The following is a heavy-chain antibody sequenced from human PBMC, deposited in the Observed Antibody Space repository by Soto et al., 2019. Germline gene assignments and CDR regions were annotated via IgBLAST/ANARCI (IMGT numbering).Heavy chain of an antibody. CDR1: GFAVSTNY. J-gene: IGHJ6*02. Sequence: EVQLVESGGGLIQPGGSLRLSCAASGFAVSTNYMSWVRQAPGQGLEWVSGIFGGGSTYYADSVKGRFTISRDNSKNTLYLQMNSLRAEDTAMYYCASQRGDGMDVWGQGTTVTVSS. CDR2: IFGGGST. V-gene: IGHV3-53*01. CDR3: ASQRGDGMDV. D-gene: IGHD3-16*01.